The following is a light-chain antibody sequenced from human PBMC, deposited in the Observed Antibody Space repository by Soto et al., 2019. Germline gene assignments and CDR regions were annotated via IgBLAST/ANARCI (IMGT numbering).Light chain of an antibody. V-gene: IGLV2-14*01. CDR2: EVS. CDR3: SSYTSSSTLVV. Sequence: QSALTQPASVSGSPGQSITISCTGTSSDVGGHNYVSWYQQHPGKAPKLMIYEVSNRPSGVSNRFYGSKSGNTASLTISGLQAEDEADYYCSSYTSSSTLVVFGGGTKLTV. CDR1: SSDVGGHNY. J-gene: IGLJ2*01.